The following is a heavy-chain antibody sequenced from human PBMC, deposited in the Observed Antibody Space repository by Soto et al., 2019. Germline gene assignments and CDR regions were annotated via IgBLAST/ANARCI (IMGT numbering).Heavy chain of an antibody. V-gene: IGHV4-4*02. CDR1: SGSISSSDW. CDR3: AIRYSYYYYIHV. J-gene: IGHJ6*03. Sequence: QVQLQESGPGPVKPSGTLSLTCAVSSGSISSSDWWSWVRQPPGKGLEWIGEIYHSGSTNYNPSLKSRVTISVDKSKNQFSLKLSSVTAADTAIYYCAIRYSYYYYIHVWGKGTTVTVSS. CDR2: IYHSGST. D-gene: IGHD4-4*01.